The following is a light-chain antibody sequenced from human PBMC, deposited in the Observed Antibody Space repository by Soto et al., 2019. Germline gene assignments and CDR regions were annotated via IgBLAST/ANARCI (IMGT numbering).Light chain of an antibody. Sequence: QAVVTQPASVSGSPGQSITISCTGSSSDVGGYNYVSWYQQHPGKAPKLMIYDVSNRPSGVSNRFSGSKSGNTASLTISGLQAEDEADFYCSSYTSNKSYVFGTGTKLTVL. J-gene: IGLJ1*01. CDR3: SSYTSNKSYV. CDR1: SSDVGGYNY. CDR2: DVS. V-gene: IGLV2-14*03.